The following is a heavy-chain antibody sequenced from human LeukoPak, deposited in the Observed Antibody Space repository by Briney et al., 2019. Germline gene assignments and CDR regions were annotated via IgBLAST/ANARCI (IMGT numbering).Heavy chain of an antibody. D-gene: IGHD1-1*01. V-gene: IGHV3-74*01. Sequence: GGSLRLSCAASGLTFSSHWMHWVRQAPGKGLVWVSRITNDGSSTTYADSVKGRFTISRDNAKNMLYLQVNSLRAEDTAVYYCARAHQVGSTGTDWAFDIWGQGTTVTVSS. CDR1: GLTFSSHW. J-gene: IGHJ3*02. CDR2: ITNDGSST. CDR3: ARAHQVGSTGTDWAFDI.